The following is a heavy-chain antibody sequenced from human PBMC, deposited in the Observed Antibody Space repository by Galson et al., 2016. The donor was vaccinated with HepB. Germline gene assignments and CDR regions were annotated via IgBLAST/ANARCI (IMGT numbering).Heavy chain of an antibody. V-gene: IGHV4-31*03. D-gene: IGHD6-13*01. CDR3: ARDTPPTEAGGFHYGVDV. CDR1: GAPMASGGYY. J-gene: IGHJ6*04. CDR2: IHYSGTT. Sequence: TLSLTCTVSGAPMASGGYYWTWIRQHPGKGLEWIGDIHYSGTTYYNPSLKSRVRISLELSKNQFSLTLSSVTAADAALYYCARDTPPTEAGGFHYGVDVWDKGTTVTVSS.